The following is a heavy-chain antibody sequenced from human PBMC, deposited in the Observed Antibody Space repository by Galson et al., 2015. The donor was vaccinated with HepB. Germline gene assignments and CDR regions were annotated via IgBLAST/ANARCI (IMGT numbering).Heavy chain of an antibody. Sequence: ETLSLTCTVSGGSISSSSYYWGWIRQPPGKGLEWIGSIYYSGSTYYNPSLKSRVTISVDTSKNQFSLKLSSVTAADTAVYYCARLRDSSGYYRFDYWGQGTLVTVSS. CDR3: ARLRDSSGYYRFDY. J-gene: IGHJ4*02. CDR1: GGSISSSSYY. V-gene: IGHV4-39*01. D-gene: IGHD3-22*01. CDR2: IYYSGST.